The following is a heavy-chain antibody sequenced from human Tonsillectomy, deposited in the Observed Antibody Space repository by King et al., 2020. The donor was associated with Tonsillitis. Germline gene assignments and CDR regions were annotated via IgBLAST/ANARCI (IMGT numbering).Heavy chain of an antibody. D-gene: IGHD3-3*01. CDR3: ARATELTDFWSGYYTGHFDY. CDR2: IYHSGST. Sequence: VQLQESGPGLVKPSGTLSLTCAVSGGSSSSSNWWSWVRQPPGKGLEWIGDIYHSGSTNYNPPLKSRVTISVDTSKNPFSLKLSSVTAADTAVYSCARATELTDFWSGYYTGHFDYWGQGTLVTVSS. CDR1: GGSSSSSNW. J-gene: IGHJ4*02. V-gene: IGHV4-4*02.